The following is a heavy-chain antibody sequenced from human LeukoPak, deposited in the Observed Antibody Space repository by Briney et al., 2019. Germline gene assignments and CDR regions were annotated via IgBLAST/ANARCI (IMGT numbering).Heavy chain of an antibody. V-gene: IGHV3-30*04. CDR3: ARELRERDQTGFDC. Sequence: PGMSLRLSCAASAFSVSSDPVHWVRQAPGKGLQWLAAISYDGRRNYYADSVKGRFTISRDNSKNTLYLQLNSLRPEDTAVYFCARELRERDQTGFDCWGQGTLVTVSS. CDR2: ISYDGRRN. D-gene: IGHD5-24*01. CDR1: AFSVSSDP. J-gene: IGHJ4*02.